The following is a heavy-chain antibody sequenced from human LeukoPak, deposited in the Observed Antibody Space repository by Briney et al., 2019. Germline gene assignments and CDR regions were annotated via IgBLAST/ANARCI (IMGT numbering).Heavy chain of an antibody. V-gene: IGHV3-7*01. CDR1: GFIFTNYF. J-gene: IGHJ3*02. Sequence: PGGSLRLSCAASGFIFTNYFMRWVRQAPGKGLEWVATINQNGGVKYYVDSVKGRFTISRDNAKNSLFLQMNSLRANDTAVYYCAREYSSTSGRAFDIWGQGTMVTVSS. CDR3: AREYSSTSGRAFDI. CDR2: INQNGGVK. D-gene: IGHD6-6*01.